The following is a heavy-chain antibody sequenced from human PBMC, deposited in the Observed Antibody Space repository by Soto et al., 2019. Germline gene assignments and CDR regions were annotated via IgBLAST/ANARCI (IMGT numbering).Heavy chain of an antibody. CDR3: TAPRDEYGSGVSWFTYGMDI. J-gene: IGHJ6*02. V-gene: IGHV3-23*01. Sequence: GGSLRLSCLASGFTFSDYAMTRVRHVPGRGLEWVASLDGAGGSTYYADSVRGRFTISRDNSQNTLFLQMKRLTVDDTAIYYCTAPRDEYGSGVSWFTYGMDIWGQGTTVTVSS. CDR2: LDGAGGST. D-gene: IGHD3-10*01. CDR1: GFTFSDYA.